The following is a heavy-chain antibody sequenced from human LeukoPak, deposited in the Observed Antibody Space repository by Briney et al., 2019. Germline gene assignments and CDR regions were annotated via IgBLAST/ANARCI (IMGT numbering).Heavy chain of an antibody. Sequence: ASVKVSCKASGYTFTTYGISWVRQAPGQGLGWMGWISVYRGNTNYAQNFQGRGAMTTDTSTSTAYMELRSLRSDDTAVDYWARDSDGAMDFYYWGQGTLVSVS. D-gene: IGHD5-24*01. CDR3: ARDSDGAMDFYY. CDR2: ISVYRGNT. J-gene: IGHJ4*02. V-gene: IGHV1-18*01. CDR1: GYTFTTYG.